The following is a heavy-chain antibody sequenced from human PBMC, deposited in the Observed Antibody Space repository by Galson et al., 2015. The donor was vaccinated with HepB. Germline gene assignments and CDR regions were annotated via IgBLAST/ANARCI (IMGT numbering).Heavy chain of an antibody. CDR2: TSYDGETK. D-gene: IGHD2-21*01. CDR1: GFTFSIEA. CDR3: AKDHSRFRQGGAAVAFPLVYAMDV. Sequence: SLRLSCAASGFTFSIEAMYWVRQAPDKGLEFVAATSYDGETKYYADSVRGRFTISRDNSKNTLYLQMNSLRVEDTALYYCAKDHSRFRQGGAAVAFPLVYAMDVWGPGTTVAVS. J-gene: IGHJ6*02. V-gene: IGHV3-30*04.